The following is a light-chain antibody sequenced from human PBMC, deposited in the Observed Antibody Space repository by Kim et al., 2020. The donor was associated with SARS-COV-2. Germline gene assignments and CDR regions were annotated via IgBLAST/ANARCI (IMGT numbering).Light chain of an antibody. Sequence: APGKTAWITCGGNNIGSKSVHLYQQKPGQAPVLVIYYDSDRPSGIPERFSGSNSGNTATLTISRVEAGDEADYYCQVWDSSSDHPVFGGGTQLTVL. V-gene: IGLV3-21*04. CDR3: QVWDSSSDHPV. J-gene: IGLJ3*02. CDR1: NIGSKS. CDR2: YDS.